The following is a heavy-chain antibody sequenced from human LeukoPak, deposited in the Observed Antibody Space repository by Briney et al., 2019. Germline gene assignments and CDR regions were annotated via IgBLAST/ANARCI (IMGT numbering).Heavy chain of an antibody. CDR1: GFTFSSYS. CDR2: ISSSSSTI. D-gene: IGHD2-2*01. CDR3: ARDMGGVVVVPAAIDAFDI. V-gene: IGHV3-48*01. Sequence: GGSLRLSCAASGFTFSSYSMNWVRQAPGKGLEWVSYISSSSSTIYYADSVKGRFTISRDNAKNSLYLQMNSLRAEDTAVYYCARDMGGVVVVPAAIDAFDIWGQGTMVTVSS. J-gene: IGHJ3*02.